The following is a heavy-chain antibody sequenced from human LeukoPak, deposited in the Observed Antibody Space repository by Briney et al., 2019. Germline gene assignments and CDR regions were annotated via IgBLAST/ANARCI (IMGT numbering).Heavy chain of an antibody. CDR1: GFTFSSYG. CDR3: AKGADYYDSSGYYDLDY. V-gene: IGHV3-33*06. CDR2: IWYDGSNK. J-gene: IGHJ4*02. Sequence: GRSLRLSCAASGFTFSSYGMHWVRQAPGKGLEWVAVIWYDGSNKYYADSVKGRFTISRDNSENMLYLQMNSLRAEDTAVYYCAKGADYYDSSGYYDLDYWGQGTLVTVSS. D-gene: IGHD3-22*01.